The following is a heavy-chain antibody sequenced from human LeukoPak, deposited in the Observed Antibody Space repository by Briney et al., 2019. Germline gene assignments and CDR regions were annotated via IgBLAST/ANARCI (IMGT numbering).Heavy chain of an antibody. J-gene: IGHJ6*02. D-gene: IGHD5-18*01. CDR2: IRSKTYGGTT. CDR3: TRGPIQLWLYHGMDV. CDR1: GFTFGDHA. Sequence: GGSLRLSCTVSGFTFGDHAMSWVRQAPGKGLEWVGFIRSKTYGGTTEYAASVKGRFIISRDDSTSIAYLQMNSLKTEDTAVYYCTRGPIQLWLYHGMDVWDQGTTVTVPS. V-gene: IGHV3-49*04.